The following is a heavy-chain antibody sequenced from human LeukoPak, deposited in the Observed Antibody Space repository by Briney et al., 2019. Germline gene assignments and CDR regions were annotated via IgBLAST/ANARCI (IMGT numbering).Heavy chain of an antibody. CDR3: ARGVVYPTWSGPHWSDY. CDR2: ISYDGTDR. J-gene: IGHJ4*02. CDR1: GVTFGNYG. Sequence: GGSLRLSCVASGVTFGNYGIHWVRQAPGKGLEWVAVISYDGTDRHYGDSVKGRFTVSRDNAKNSLYLQMNSLRAEDTAVYYCARGVVYPTWSGPHWSDYWGQGTLVTVSS. V-gene: IGHV3-30*03. D-gene: IGHD3-3*01.